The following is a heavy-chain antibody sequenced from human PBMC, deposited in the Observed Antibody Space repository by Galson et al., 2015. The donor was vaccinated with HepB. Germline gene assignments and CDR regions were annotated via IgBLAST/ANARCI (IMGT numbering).Heavy chain of an antibody. V-gene: IGHV3-74*01. Sequence: SLRLSCAASGFTFSSHWMQWVRQAPGKGLVWVSRINGDGRSTSYADSVQGRFTISRDNAESTVYLQMNSLTAEDTAVYYCARTTTGATGLDQWGQGTLVTVSS. J-gene: IGHJ4*02. CDR1: GFTFSSHW. CDR3: ARTTTGATGLDQ. CDR2: INGDGRST. D-gene: IGHD1-1*01.